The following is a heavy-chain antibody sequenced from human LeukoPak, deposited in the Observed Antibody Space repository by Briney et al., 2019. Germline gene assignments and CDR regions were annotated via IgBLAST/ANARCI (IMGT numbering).Heavy chain of an antibody. V-gene: IGHV4-34*01. Sequence: SETLSLTCAVYGGSLSGYYWSWIRQPPGKGLEWTGEINHSGSTNYIPPLKSRVTISVDTSKNKFSLKLSSVTAADTAVYYCARGNYYGSGTLGVFDIWGQGTMVTVSS. D-gene: IGHD3-10*01. CDR1: GGSLSGYY. J-gene: IGHJ3*02. CDR2: INHSGST. CDR3: ARGNYYGSGTLGVFDI.